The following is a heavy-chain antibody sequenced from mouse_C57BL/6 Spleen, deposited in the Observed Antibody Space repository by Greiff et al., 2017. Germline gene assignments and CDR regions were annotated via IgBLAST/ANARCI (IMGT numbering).Heavy chain of an antibody. CDR3: ARSETMVTTRYAMDY. CDR2: IYPGDGDT. CDR1: GYAFSSYW. J-gene: IGHJ4*01. D-gene: IGHD2-1*01. Sequence: QVQLQQSGAELVKPGASVKISCKASGYAFSSYWMNWVKQRPGKGLEWIGQIYPGDGDTNYNGKFKGKATLTADKSSSTAYMQLSSLTSEDSAVYFCARSETMVTTRYAMDYWGQGTSVTVSS. V-gene: IGHV1-80*01.